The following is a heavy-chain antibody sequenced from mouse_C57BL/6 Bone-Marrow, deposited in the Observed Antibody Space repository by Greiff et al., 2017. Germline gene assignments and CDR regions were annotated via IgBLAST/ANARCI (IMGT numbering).Heavy chain of an antibody. CDR2: IYPGSGST. V-gene: IGHV1-55*01. CDR1: GYTFTSYW. Sequence: QVHVKQPGAELVKPGASVKMSCKASGYTFTSYWITWVKQRPGQGLEWIGDIYPGSGSTNYNEKFKSKATLTVDTSSSTAYMQLSSLTSEDSAVYYCARDYSNYEAYWGQGTLVTVSA. CDR3: ARDYSNYEAY. D-gene: IGHD2-5*01. J-gene: IGHJ3*01.